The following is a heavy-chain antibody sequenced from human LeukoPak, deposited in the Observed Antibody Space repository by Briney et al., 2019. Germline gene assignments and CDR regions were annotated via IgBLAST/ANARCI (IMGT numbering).Heavy chain of an antibody. CDR3: ARTTLRYHYYYYGMDV. V-gene: IGHV4-59*08. J-gene: IGHJ6*02. Sequence: SETLSLTCTVSGGSISSYYRSWIRQPPGKGLEWIGYIYYSGSTNYNPSLKSRVTISVDTSKNQFSLKLSSVTAADTAVYYCARTTLRYHYYYYGMDVWGQGTTVTVSS. D-gene: IGHD3-9*01. CDR1: GGSISSYY. CDR2: IYYSGST.